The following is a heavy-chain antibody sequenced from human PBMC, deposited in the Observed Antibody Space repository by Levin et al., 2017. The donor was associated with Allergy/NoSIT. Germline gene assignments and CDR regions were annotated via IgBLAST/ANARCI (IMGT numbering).Heavy chain of an antibody. V-gene: IGHV2-5*02. Sequence: ESGPTLVKPTQTLMLTCTFSDFSLNTRGVGVGWVRRPPGKALEWLAVIYWDDDKDYSPSLKSRLTLTKATSRKQVVLTMTNMDPVDTATYYCVHTTLIVTDIKDELYFDYWGQGTLVTVSS. CDR3: VHTTLIVTDIKDELYFDY. CDR2: IYWDDDK. J-gene: IGHJ4*02. CDR1: DFSLNTRGVG. D-gene: IGHD3-22*01.